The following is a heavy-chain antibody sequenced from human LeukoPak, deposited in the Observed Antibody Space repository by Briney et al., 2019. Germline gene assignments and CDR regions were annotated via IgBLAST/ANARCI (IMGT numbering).Heavy chain of an antibody. CDR1: GFTFDDYA. V-gene: IGHV3-9*01. D-gene: IGHD6-13*01. CDR3: VKVTAAGFVDH. J-gene: IGHJ4*02. CDR2: IGWNSGGI. Sequence: GGSLSLSCAASGFTFDDYAMHWVRQAPGKGLEWVSGIGWNSGGIVYADSVKGRFTISRDNAKNSLYLQMNSLGAEDTALYYCVKVTAAGFVDHWGQGTLVTVSS.